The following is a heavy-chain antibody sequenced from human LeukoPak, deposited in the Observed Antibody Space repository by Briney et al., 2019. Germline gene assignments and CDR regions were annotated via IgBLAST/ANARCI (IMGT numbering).Heavy chain of an antibody. J-gene: IGHJ4*02. V-gene: IGHV3-74*01. D-gene: IGHD3-16*01. CDR1: GMTFSNHW. CDR3: TTGPSYGYEW. Sequence: GGSLRLSCAASGMTFSNHWMHWVRQAPGKGLVWVSLIKTDGRTTIYADSVNGRFTISRDNGKSTLYLQMNSLRAEDTAIYYCTTGPSYGYEWWGQGTVVTVSS. CDR2: IKTDGRTT.